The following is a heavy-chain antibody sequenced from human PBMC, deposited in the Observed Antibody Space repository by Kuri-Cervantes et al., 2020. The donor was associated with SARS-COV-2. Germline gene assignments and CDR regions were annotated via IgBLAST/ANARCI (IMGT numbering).Heavy chain of an antibody. D-gene: IGHD3-3*01. V-gene: IGHV4-59*01. CDR1: GGSFSGYY. CDR2: IYYSGST. J-gene: IGHJ3*02. Sequence: SETLSLTCAVYGGSFSGYYWSWIRQPPGKGLEWIGYIYYSGSTNYNPSLKSRVTISVDTSKNQFSLKLSSVTAADTAVYYCARDVEDDFWSGYYFSPVPDAFDIWGQGTMVTVSS. CDR3: ARDVEDDFWSGYYFSPVPDAFDI.